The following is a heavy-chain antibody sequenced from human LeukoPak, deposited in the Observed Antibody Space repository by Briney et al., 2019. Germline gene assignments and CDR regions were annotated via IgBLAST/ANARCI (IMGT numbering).Heavy chain of an antibody. CDR2: IIPIFGTA. V-gene: IGHV1-69*06. J-gene: IGHJ5*02. D-gene: IGHD6-19*01. Sequence: SVKVSCKASGGTFSSYAISWVRQAPGQGLEWMGGIIPIFGTANYAQKFQGRVTITADKSMSTAYMELSSLRSEDTAVYYCARGPYSSGWYWFDPWGQGTLVTVSS. CDR3: ARGPYSSGWYWFDP. CDR1: GGTFSSYA.